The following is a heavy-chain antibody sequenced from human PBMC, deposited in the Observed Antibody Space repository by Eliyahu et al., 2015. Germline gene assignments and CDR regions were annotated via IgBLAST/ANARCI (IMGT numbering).Heavy chain of an antibody. V-gene: IGHV1-2*04. CDR3: VRCLSDGTYAFDV. D-gene: IGHD5-24*01. CDR2: IDPKDGDT. CDR1: GYXFTANX. J-gene: IGHJ3*01. Sequence: QVQLVQSGADVKKPGASVKVSCXASGYXFTANXXHWVRQAPGQGLEWMGWIDPKDGDTDYAEEFQAWVTMTRDTSTNTVYMELTRLRTDDTAVYYCVRCLSDGTYAFDVWGQGTKITVSS.